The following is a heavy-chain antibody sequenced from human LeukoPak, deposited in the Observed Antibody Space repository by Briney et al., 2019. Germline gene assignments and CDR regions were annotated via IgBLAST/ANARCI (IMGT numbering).Heavy chain of an antibody. Sequence: GASVKVSCKASGYTFTSYGISWVRQAPGQGLEWMGWISAYNGNTNYAQKLQGRVTMTTDTSTSTAYMELRSLRSDDTAVYYCAGDPMAPSGGAYAFDIWGQGTMVTVSS. V-gene: IGHV1-18*01. CDR1: GYTFTSYG. J-gene: IGHJ3*02. CDR3: AGDPMAPSGGAYAFDI. D-gene: IGHD3-16*01. CDR2: ISAYNGNT.